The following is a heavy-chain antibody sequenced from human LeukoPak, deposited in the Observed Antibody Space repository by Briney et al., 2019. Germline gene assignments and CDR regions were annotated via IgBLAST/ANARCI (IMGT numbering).Heavy chain of an antibody. CDR2: INPNSGGT. CDR3: ASGSPRGYSYGPHLDY. Sequence: GASVKVSCKASGYTFTGYYMHWVRQAPGQGLEWMGWINPNSGGTNYAQKFQGRVTMTRDTSISTAYMELSRLRSDDTAVYYCASGSPRGYSYGPHLDYWGQGTLVTVSS. J-gene: IGHJ4*02. CDR1: GYTFTGYY. V-gene: IGHV1-2*02. D-gene: IGHD5-18*01.